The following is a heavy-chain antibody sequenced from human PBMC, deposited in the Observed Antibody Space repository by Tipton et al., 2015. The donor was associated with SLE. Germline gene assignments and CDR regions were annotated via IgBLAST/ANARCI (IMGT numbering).Heavy chain of an antibody. V-gene: IGHV4-39*07. CDR2: MFYSGTT. CDR1: GRTVDGYY. D-gene: IGHD5-12*01. Sequence: PGLVKPSETLSLICTVSGRTVDGYYWSWIRQPPGKGLEWIGSMFYSGTTYYNPSLKSRFTISVDTSKNQFSLKLSSVTAADTAVYNCVRDRGYAHFDYWGQGTLVTVSS. CDR3: VRDRGYAHFDY. J-gene: IGHJ4*02.